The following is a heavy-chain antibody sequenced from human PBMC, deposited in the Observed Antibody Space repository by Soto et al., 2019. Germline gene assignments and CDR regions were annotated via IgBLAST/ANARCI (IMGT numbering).Heavy chain of an antibody. CDR2: TYYRSNWYS. CDR1: GDSVSSTSTA. D-gene: IGHD6-19*01. V-gene: IGHV6-1*01. CDR3: ARGSYYSGWV. Sequence: PSQTLSLTCAISGDSVSSTSTAWSWNRQSPSRGLEWLGRTYYRSNWYSDYAVSVRSRITINPDTSKNQFSLQLKSVTPEDTAVYYCARGSYYSGWVWGQGTLVTVSS. J-gene: IGHJ4*02.